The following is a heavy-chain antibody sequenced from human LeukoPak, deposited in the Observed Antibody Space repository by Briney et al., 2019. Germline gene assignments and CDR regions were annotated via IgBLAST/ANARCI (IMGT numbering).Heavy chain of an antibody. CDR3: ARHVGYYDSSGYYYGYYYYGMDV. CDR2: IYPGDSDT. V-gene: IGHV5-51*01. CDR1: GYRFTSYW. D-gene: IGHD3-22*01. Sequence: GESLKISWKGSGYRFTSYWIGWERQMPGKGLEWLGIIYPGDSDTTYRPSFQGQVPISADKSISTAYLQWSSLKASDAAMYYCARHVGYYDSSGYYYGYYYYGMDVWGQGTTVTVSS. J-gene: IGHJ6*02.